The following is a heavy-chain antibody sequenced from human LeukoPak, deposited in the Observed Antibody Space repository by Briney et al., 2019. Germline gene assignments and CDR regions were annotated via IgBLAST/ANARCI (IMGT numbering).Heavy chain of an antibody. D-gene: IGHD6-13*01. CDR3: ARARLEFWYEVYYFDY. CDR2: IYYSGST. V-gene: IGHV4-59*01. CDR1: GGSISSYY. J-gene: IGHJ4*02. Sequence: SETLSLTCTVSGGSISSYYWSWIRQLPGKGLEWIGYIYYSGSTNYNPSLKSRVTISVDTSKNQFSLKLSSVTAADTAVYYCARARLEFWYEVYYFDYWGQGTLVTVSS.